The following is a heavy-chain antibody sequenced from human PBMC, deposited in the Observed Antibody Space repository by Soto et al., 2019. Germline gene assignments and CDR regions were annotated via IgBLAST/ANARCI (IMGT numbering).Heavy chain of an antibody. CDR2: VIPVFGLA. Sequence: GASVKVSCKSSGGTFSNYAISWVRQAPGQGLEWMGGVIPVFGLATYAQKVQGRVTITADKSTNTAYMEVSSLRSEDTAVYYCARGKSYYGSGKGIYDYYSLDVWGQGTTVTVSS. J-gene: IGHJ6*02. V-gene: IGHV1-69*10. CDR1: GGTFSNYA. CDR3: ARGKSYYGSGKGIYDYYSLDV. D-gene: IGHD3-10*01.